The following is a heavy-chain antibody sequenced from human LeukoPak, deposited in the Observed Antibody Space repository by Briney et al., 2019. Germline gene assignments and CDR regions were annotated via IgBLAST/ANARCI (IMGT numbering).Heavy chain of an antibody. Sequence: GGSLRLSCAASGFTFSTYRMTWVRRAPGMGLEWVANIKQDGSEKYYVDSVKGRFTISRDNAKNSLFLQMNSLRAEDTAVYYCARDCGTTISSYGMDVWGQGTTVTVSS. D-gene: IGHD1-1*01. CDR2: IKQDGSEK. CDR3: ARDCGTTISSYGMDV. J-gene: IGHJ6*02. CDR1: GFTFSTYR. V-gene: IGHV3-7*01.